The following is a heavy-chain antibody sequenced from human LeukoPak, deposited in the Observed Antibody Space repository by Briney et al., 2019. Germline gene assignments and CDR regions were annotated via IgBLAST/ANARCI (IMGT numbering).Heavy chain of an antibody. Sequence: PSETLSLTCTVSGVSFSNYYWSWIRQPPGKGLEWIGYIYYSGSTNYNPSLKSRVTISVDTSKNQFSLKLSSVTAADTAVYYCAREIRYDFWSGNFDYWGQGTLVTVSS. CDR1: GVSFSNYY. CDR2: IYYSGST. CDR3: AREIRYDFWSGNFDY. V-gene: IGHV4-59*01. J-gene: IGHJ4*02. D-gene: IGHD3-3*01.